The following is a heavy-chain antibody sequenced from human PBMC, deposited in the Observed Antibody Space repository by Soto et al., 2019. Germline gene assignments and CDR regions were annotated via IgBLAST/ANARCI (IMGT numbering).Heavy chain of an antibody. D-gene: IGHD3-9*01. CDR3: ARANYDILNASYNWFDP. CDR2: IKEDGSEK. Sequence: LRLSCAASGFTFSSYWMSWVRQAPGKGLEWVANIKEDGSEKYYVDSVKGRFTISRDNAKNSLYLQMNSLRAEDTAVYYCARANYDILNASYNWFDPWGQGTLVTVSS. CDR1: GFTFSSYW. J-gene: IGHJ5*02. V-gene: IGHV3-7*01.